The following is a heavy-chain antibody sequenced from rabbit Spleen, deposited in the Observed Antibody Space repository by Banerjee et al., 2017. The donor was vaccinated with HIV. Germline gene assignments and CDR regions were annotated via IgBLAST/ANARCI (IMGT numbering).Heavy chain of an antibody. CDR3: ARGSATMTMVITGFYLNL. V-gene: IGHV1S40*01. J-gene: IGHJ4*01. CDR2: IDDVDGST. CDR1: GFIISSTYW. Sequence: QSLEESGGDLVKPGGTLTLTCTASGFIISSTYWICWVRQAPGKGLEWIACIDDVDGSTYYASWAKGRFSSSKTSSTTVTLQMTSLTAADTAIYFCARGSATMTMVITGFYLNLWGQGTLVTVS. D-gene: IGHD2-1*01.